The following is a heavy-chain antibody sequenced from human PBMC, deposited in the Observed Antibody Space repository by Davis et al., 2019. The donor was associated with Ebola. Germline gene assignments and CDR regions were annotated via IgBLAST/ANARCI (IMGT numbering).Heavy chain of an antibody. V-gene: IGHV1-24*01. Sequence: ASVKVSCKVSGYNLTDLSIQWVRQAPGKGLEWMGGFDPEDGKTRYAQKFQGRVTMTEDTSTYTGYMVLTGLRYEDTAVYYCATGLVFWGQGTLVTVSS. J-gene: IGHJ4*02. CDR1: GYNLTDLS. CDR3: ATGLVF. CDR2: FDPEDGKT. D-gene: IGHD3/OR15-3a*01.